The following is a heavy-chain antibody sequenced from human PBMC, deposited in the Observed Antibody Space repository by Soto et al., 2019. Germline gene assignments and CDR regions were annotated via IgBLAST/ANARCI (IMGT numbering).Heavy chain of an antibody. D-gene: IGHD3-3*01. V-gene: IGHV3-43*01. Sequence: SGGSLRLSCAASGFTFDDYTMHWVRQAPGKGLEWVSLISWDGGSTYYADSVKGRFTISRDNSKNSLYLQMNSLRTEDTALYYCAKGKTYDFWSGHPGGMDVWGQGTTVTVSS. CDR2: ISWDGGST. CDR3: AKGKTYDFWSGHPGGMDV. J-gene: IGHJ6*02. CDR1: GFTFDDYT.